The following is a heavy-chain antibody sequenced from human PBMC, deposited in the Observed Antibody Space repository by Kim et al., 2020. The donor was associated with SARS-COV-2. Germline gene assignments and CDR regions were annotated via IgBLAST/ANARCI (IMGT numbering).Heavy chain of an antibody. J-gene: IGHJ4*02. CDR3: TTDYVGWYSHDY. D-gene: IGHD2-15*01. V-gene: IGHV3-15*01. Sequence: GGSLRLSCAASGFTFSNAWMSWVRQAPGKGLEWVGRIKSKTDGGTTDYAAPVKGRFTISRDDSKNTLYLQMNSLKTEDTAVYYCTTDYVGWYSHDYWGQGTLLTVSS. CDR2: IKSKTDGGTT. CDR1: GFTFSNAW.